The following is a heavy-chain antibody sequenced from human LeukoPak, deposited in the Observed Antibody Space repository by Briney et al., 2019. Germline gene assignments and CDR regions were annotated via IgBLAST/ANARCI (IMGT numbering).Heavy chain of an antibody. V-gene: IGHV3-33*06. J-gene: IGHJ4*02. CDR3: AKLIAGYDFWSGHHGDY. Sequence: GGSLRLSCAASGFTFSSYGMHWVRQAPGKGLEWVAVIWYDGSNKYYADSVKGRFTASRDNSKNTLYLQINSLRAEDTAVSCCAKLIAGYDFWSGHHGDYWGQGTLVTVSS. D-gene: IGHD3-3*01. CDR2: IWYDGSNK. CDR1: GFTFSSYG.